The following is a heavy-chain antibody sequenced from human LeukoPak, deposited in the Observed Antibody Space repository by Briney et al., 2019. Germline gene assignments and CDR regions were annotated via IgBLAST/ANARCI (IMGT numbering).Heavy chain of an antibody. CDR1: GGSISSSSYY. CDR2: IYYSGST. CDR3: ARRKDTATDY. V-gene: IGHV4-39*01. Sequence: SETLSLTCTVSGGSISSSSYYWGWIRQPPGKGLEWIGSIYYSGSTYYNPSLKSRVTISVDTSKNQFSLRLSSVTAADTAVYYCARRKDTATDYWGQGTLVTVSS. D-gene: IGHD5-18*01. J-gene: IGHJ4*02.